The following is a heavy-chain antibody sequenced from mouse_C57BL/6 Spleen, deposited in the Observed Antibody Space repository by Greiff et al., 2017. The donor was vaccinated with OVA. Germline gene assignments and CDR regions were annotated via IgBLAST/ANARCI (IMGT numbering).Heavy chain of an antibody. J-gene: IGHJ2*01. CDR1: GYTFTDYY. V-gene: IGHV1-26*01. CDR2: INPNNGGT. Sequence: EVQLQQSGPELVKPGASVKISCKASGYTFTDYYMNWVKQSHGKSLEWIGDINPNNGGTSYNQKFKGKATLTVDKSSSTAYMELRSLTSEDSAVYYCARSPLEVLEKDYWGQGTTLTVSS. CDR3: ARSPLEVLEKDY. D-gene: IGHD2-10*02.